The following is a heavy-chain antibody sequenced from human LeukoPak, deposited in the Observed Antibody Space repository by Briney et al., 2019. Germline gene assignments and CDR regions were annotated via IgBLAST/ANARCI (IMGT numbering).Heavy chain of an antibody. CDR2: ISSSSSYI. Sequence: GGSLRLTCAASGFTFSSYSMNWVRQAPGKGLEWVSSISSSSSYIYYADSVKGRFTISRDNAKNSLYLQMNSLRAEDTAVYYCAREDYDFWSGYKKPTGWFDPWGQGTLVTVSS. CDR1: GFTFSSYS. V-gene: IGHV3-21*01. CDR3: AREDYDFWSGYKKPTGWFDP. D-gene: IGHD3-3*01. J-gene: IGHJ5*02.